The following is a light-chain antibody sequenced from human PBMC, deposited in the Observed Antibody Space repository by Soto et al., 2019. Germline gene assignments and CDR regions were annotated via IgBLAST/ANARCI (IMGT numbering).Light chain of an antibody. CDR1: QNILYNSISKNY. CDR3: QQYYSTPPT. CDR2: WAS. V-gene: IGKV4-1*01. Sequence: DIVMTQSPDSLAVSLGERATINCKSSQNILYNSISKNYLAWYQQKPGQPPKLLIYWASTRESGVPDRFSGSGSWTDFTLTISSLQAEDVSVYYCQQYYSTPPTFGQGTKVEIK. J-gene: IGKJ1*01.